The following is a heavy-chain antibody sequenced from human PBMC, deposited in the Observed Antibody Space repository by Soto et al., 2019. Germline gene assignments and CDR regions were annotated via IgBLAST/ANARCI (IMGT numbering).Heavy chain of an antibody. Sequence: GASVKVSCKASGYTFTSYGISWVRQAPGQGLEWMGWISAYNGNTNYAQKLQGRVTMTTDTSTSTAYMELRSLRSDDTAVYYCARVVGVVAAENWFAPRGQGTLVPVSA. V-gene: IGHV1-18*01. CDR1: GYTFTSYG. D-gene: IGHD2-15*01. CDR2: ISAYNGNT. J-gene: IGHJ5*02. CDR3: ARVVGVVAAENWFAP.